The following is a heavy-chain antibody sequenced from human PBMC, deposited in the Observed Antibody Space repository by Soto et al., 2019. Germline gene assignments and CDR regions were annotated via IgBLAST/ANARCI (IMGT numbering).Heavy chain of an antibody. V-gene: IGHV3-23*01. Sequence: GGSLRLSCAASGFTFSSYAMSWVRQAPGKGLEWVSAISGSGGSTYYADSVKGRFTISRDNSKNTLYLQMNSLRAEDTAVYYCAKSPEKIWGSYRYPFDYWGQGTLVTVSS. CDR1: GFTFSSYA. D-gene: IGHD3-16*02. CDR3: AKSPEKIWGSYRYPFDY. J-gene: IGHJ4*02. CDR2: ISGSGGST.